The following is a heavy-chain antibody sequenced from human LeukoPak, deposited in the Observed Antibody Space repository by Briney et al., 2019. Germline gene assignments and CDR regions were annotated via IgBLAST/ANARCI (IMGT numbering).Heavy chain of an antibody. V-gene: IGHV1-69*04. Sequence: SVKVSCKASGGTFSSYAISWVRQAPGQGLEWMGRIIPILGIANYAQKFQGRVTITADKSASTAYMELSSLRSEDTAVYYCARAGAVAGTYDAFDIWGQGTMVTVSS. J-gene: IGHJ3*02. CDR2: IIPILGIA. CDR1: GGTFSSYA. CDR3: ARAGAVAGTYDAFDI. D-gene: IGHD6-19*01.